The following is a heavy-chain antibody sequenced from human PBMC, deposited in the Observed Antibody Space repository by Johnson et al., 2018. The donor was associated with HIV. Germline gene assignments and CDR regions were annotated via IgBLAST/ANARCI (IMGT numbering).Heavy chain of an antibody. D-gene: IGHD2-21*02. Sequence: QVQLVESGGGVVQPGRSLRLSCASSGFNFSSYAMHWVRQAPGTGLKWVAVISYDGTNKYYEDSVKGRFTISSDNSKNTLYLQINSRRAEYTAVYYCARVSSSVRTASYVAFDIWCQRSMIIVSS. J-gene: IGHJ3*02. CDR3: ARVSSSVRTASYVAFDI. CDR1: GFNFSSYA. V-gene: IGHV3-30-3*01. CDR2: ISYDGTNK.